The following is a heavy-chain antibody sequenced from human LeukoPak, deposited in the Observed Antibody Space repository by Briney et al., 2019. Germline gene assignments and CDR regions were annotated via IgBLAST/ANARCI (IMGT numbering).Heavy chain of an antibody. D-gene: IGHD2-2*03. V-gene: IGHV4-59*01. Sequence: SETLSLTCTVSGGSISSYYWSWIRQPPGKGLEWIGYIYYSGSTNHNPSLKSRVTISVDTSNNQFSLKLSAVTAADTAVYYCARDGYCSSTSCSAEYFQHWGQGTLVTVSS. CDR3: ARDGYCSSTSCSAEYFQH. J-gene: IGHJ1*01. CDR1: GGSISSYY. CDR2: IYYSGST.